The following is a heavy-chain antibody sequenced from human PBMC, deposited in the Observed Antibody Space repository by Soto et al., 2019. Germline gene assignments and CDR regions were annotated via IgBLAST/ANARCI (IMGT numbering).Heavy chain of an antibody. V-gene: IGHV3-30*09. J-gene: IGHJ4*02. D-gene: IGHD6-19*01. CDR1: GFTFSSYA. CDR3: ARGPSSLPRFDY. CDR2: ISYDGSNK. Sequence: GGSLRLSCAASGFTFSSYAMHWVRQAPGKGLDGVAVISYDGSNKYFADSVRGRLAISRDNSKLTLYLLMNSLRGDDPGVYYCARGPSSLPRFDYWGQGTLVTVSS.